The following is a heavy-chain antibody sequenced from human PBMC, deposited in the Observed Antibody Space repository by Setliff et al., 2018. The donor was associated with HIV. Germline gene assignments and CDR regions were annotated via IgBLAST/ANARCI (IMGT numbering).Heavy chain of an antibody. J-gene: IGHJ6*02. V-gene: IGHV4-34*01. D-gene: IGHD2-21*02. CDR2: INHSGST. CDR3: ARAMRGVVVTNMYYYYGMDV. Sequence: PSETLSLTCAVYGGSFSGYYWSWIRQPPGKGLEWIGEINHSGSTNYNPSLKSRVTISVDTSKNQFSLNLSSVTAADTAVYYCARAMRGVVVTNMYYYYGMDVWGQGTTVTV. CDR1: GGSFSGYY.